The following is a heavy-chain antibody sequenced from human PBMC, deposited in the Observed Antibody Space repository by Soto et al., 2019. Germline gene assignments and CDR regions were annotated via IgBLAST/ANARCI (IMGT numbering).Heavy chain of an antibody. CDR2: IYYSGST. Sequence: SETLSLTCVVSGGSLSSYYWSWIRQPPGKGLEWIGYIYYSGSTNYNPSLKSRVTISVDTSKNQFSLKLSSVTAADTAVYYCARLYGLDAFDIWGQGTMVS. J-gene: IGHJ3*02. CDR3: ARLYGLDAFDI. V-gene: IGHV4-59*01. CDR1: GGSLSSYY. D-gene: IGHD3-16*02.